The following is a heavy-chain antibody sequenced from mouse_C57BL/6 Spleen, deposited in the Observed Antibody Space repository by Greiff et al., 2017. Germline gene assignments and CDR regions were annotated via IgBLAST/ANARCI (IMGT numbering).Heavy chain of an antibody. J-gene: IGHJ1*03. Sequence: VQLQQSGPELVKPGASVKIPCKASGYTFTDYNMDWVKQSHGKSLEWIGDINPNNGGTIYNQKFKGKATLTVDKSSSTAYMELRSLTSEDTAVYYWARPVGGAHWYFDVWGTGTTVTVSS. CDR2: INPNNGGT. CDR1: GYTFTDYN. CDR3: ARPVGGAHWYFDV. V-gene: IGHV1-18*01.